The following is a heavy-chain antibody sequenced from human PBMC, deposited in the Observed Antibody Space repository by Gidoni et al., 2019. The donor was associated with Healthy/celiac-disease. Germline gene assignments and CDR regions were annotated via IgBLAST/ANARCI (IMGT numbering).Heavy chain of an antibody. CDR2: MNPNSGNT. D-gene: IGHD2-15*01. CDR1: GYTFTSYD. V-gene: IGHV1-8*01. CDR3: ARGLLVEMEVFDI. J-gene: IGHJ3*02. Sequence: QVQLVQSGAEVKKPGASVKVSCNASGYTFTSYDINWVRQATGQGLEWMGWMNPNSGNTGYAKKCQGRGTMTRNTSIRKAYMELSSLRSEDTAVYDCARGLLVEMEVFDIWGQGTMVTVSS.